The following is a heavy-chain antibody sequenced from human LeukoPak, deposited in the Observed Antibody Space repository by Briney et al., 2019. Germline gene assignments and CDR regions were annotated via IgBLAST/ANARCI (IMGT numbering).Heavy chain of an antibody. D-gene: IGHD6-13*01. Sequence: PSETLSLTCAVSGDSISSSNWWSWVRQPPGKGLEWIGEIYHSGSTNYNPSLNNRVSISVDKSKNQFSLKLSSVTAADTAVYYCARKRYSSSWYVEGWFDPWGQGTLVTVSS. CDR3: ARKRYSSSWYVEGWFDP. CDR2: IYHSGST. CDR1: GDSISSSNW. J-gene: IGHJ5*02. V-gene: IGHV4-4*02.